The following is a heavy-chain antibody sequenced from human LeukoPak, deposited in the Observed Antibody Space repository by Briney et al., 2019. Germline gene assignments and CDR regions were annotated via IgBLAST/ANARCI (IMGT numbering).Heavy chain of an antibody. Sequence: PGGSLRLSCAASGFTFSSYSMNWVRQAPGKGLEWVSSISSSSTYIYYADSVKGRFTVSRDSAKNSLYLQMNSLRAEDTAAYYCARSYYDSSGYQTYDYWGQGTLVTVSS. J-gene: IGHJ4*02. CDR3: ARSYYDSSGYQTYDY. V-gene: IGHV3-21*01. D-gene: IGHD3-22*01. CDR2: ISSSSTYI. CDR1: GFTFSSYS.